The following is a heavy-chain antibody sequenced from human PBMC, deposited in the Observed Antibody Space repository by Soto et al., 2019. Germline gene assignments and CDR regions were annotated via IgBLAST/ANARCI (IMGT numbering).Heavy chain of an antibody. CDR3: ARHVVEYSGSPYGMDV. V-gene: IGHV5-10-1*01. CDR1: GYSFTSYW. CDR2: IDPSDSYT. J-gene: IGHJ6*02. D-gene: IGHD6-6*01. Sequence: PGESLKISCKGSGYSFTSYWISWVRQMPGKGLEWMGRIDPSDSYTNYSPSFQGHVTISADKSISTAYLQWSSLKASDTAMYYCARHVVEYSGSPYGMDVWGQGTTVTVSS.